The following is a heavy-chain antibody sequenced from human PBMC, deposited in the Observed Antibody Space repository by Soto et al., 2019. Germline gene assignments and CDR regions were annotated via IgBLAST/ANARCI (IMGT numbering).Heavy chain of an antibody. J-gene: IGHJ6*02. D-gene: IGHD3-10*01. CDR2: IYPGDSDT. Sequence: GESLKISCKGSGYNFTNYWIGWVRQMPGKGLESMGIIYPGDSDTRYSPSFQGQVTISADKSISTAYLPWSSLKASDTAMYYCAGGGVRGVVTRTRDYYGMDVWGQGTTVTVSS. V-gene: IGHV5-51*01. CDR1: GYNFTNYW. CDR3: AGGGVRGVVTRTRDYYGMDV.